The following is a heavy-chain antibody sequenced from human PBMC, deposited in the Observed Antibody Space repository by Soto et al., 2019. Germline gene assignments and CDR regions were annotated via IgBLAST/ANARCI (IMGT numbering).Heavy chain of an antibody. J-gene: IGHJ4*02. CDR1: GFTFSTYG. V-gene: IGHV3-23*01. D-gene: IGHD6-19*01. Sequence: VQLLESGGGLVQPGGSLRLSCVASGFTFSTYGMSWVRQAPGKGLEWVSGSGSGGSIYYAESVKGRFTISRDNSKNTLYLQMSSLRVEDTATYHCVKGRGIGGWYGYHFDYWGQGTLVIVSS. CDR3: VKGRGIGGWYGYHFDY. CDR2: SGSGGSI.